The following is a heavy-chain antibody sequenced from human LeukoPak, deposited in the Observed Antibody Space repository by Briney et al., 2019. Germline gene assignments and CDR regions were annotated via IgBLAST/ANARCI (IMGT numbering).Heavy chain of an antibody. CDR1: GFTFSSYG. D-gene: IGHD6-6*01. CDR2: IWYDGSNK. CDR3: AREHSSSYFDY. J-gene: IGHJ4*02. Sequence: GGSLRLSCAASGFTFSSYGMHWVRQAPGKGLEWVAVIWYDGSNKYYADSVKGRFTISRDNSKNTLYLQMNSLRAEDTAVYYCAREHSSSYFDYWGQGTLVTVSS. V-gene: IGHV3-33*01.